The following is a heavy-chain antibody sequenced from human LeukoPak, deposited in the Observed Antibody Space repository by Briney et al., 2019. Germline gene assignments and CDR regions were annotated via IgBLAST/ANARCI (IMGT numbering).Heavy chain of an antibody. CDR1: GYTFTSYG. V-gene: IGHV1-18*01. CDR2: ISAYNGNT. Sequence: ASVKVSCKASGYTFTSYGISWVRQAPGQGLEWMGWISAYNGNTNYAQKLQGRVTMTTDTSTSTAYMELSSLRSEDTAVYYCARQWAGTWNYYGMDVWGQGTTVTVSS. D-gene: IGHD6-19*01. J-gene: IGHJ6*02. CDR3: ARQWAGTWNYYGMDV.